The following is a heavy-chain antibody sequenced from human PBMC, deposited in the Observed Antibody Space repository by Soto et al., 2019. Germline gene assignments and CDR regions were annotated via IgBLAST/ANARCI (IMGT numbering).Heavy chain of an antibody. CDR3: ARDRGPIAVAGCFDY. CDR2: IWYDGSNK. CDR1: GFTFSSYG. D-gene: IGHD6-19*01. V-gene: IGHV3-33*01. Sequence: QVQLVESGGGVVQPGRSLRLSCAASGFTFSSYGMHWVRQAPGKGLEWVAVIWYDGSNKYYADSVKGRFTISRDNSKNTLYLQMNSLRAEDTAVYYCARDRGPIAVAGCFDYWGQGTLVTVSS. J-gene: IGHJ4*02.